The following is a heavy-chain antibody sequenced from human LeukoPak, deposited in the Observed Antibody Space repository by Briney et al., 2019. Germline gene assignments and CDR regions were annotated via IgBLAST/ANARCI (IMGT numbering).Heavy chain of an antibody. CDR3: ARSTFSSNWNL. CDR1: SGSISSGNYY. V-gene: IGHV4-61*02. CDR2: IYNNGST. D-gene: IGHD6-13*01. Sequence: PSETLSLTCTVSSGSISSGNYYWSWIRQPAGKGLEWVGRIYNNGSTNYNPSLKSRVTISLDTSKNQFSLKLSSVTAADTAVYYCARSTFSSNWNLWGQGTLVTVSS. J-gene: IGHJ4*02.